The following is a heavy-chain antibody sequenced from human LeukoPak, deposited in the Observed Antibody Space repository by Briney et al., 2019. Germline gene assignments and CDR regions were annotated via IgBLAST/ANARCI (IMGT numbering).Heavy chain of an antibody. CDR3: ARGYGDWFDP. D-gene: IGHD3-10*01. CDR2: INSDESRT. CDR1: EFTFNSYW. J-gene: IGHJ5*02. Sequence: GGSLRLSCAASEFTFNSYWMHWVRQPPGKGLVWVSRINSDESRTAYADSVKGRFSISGDNAKNTLYLQMNSLRAEDTAVYYCARGYGDWFDPWGQGTLVTVSS. V-gene: IGHV3-74*01.